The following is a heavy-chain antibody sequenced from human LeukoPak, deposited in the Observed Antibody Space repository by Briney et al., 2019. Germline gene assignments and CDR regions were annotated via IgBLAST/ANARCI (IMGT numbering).Heavy chain of an antibody. Sequence: PGGSLRLSCAASGFTFSSSVMSWVRQAPGKGLEWVSGISGSGGTTYYADSVKGRFTISRDNSKNTLYVQVNSLRDEDTAAYYCAKDRNPHRVAGANLLDSWGQGTLVIVSS. CDR2: ISGSGGTT. CDR3: AKDRNPHRVAGANLLDS. J-gene: IGHJ4*02. D-gene: IGHD6-19*01. CDR1: GFTFSSSV. V-gene: IGHV3-23*01.